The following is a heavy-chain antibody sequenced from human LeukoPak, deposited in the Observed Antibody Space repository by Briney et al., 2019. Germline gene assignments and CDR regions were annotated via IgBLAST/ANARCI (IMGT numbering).Heavy chain of an antibody. V-gene: IGHV1-2*02. D-gene: IGHD6-6*01. CDR2: INPNSGGT. CDR1: GYTFTSYA. CDR3: ARDGYSSSAGAFDI. Sequence: ASVKVSCKASGYTFTSYAMNWVRQAPGQGLEWMGWINPNSGGTNYAQKFQGRVTMTRDTSISTAYMELSRLRSDDTAVYYCARDGYSSSAGAFDIWGQGTMVTVSS. J-gene: IGHJ3*02.